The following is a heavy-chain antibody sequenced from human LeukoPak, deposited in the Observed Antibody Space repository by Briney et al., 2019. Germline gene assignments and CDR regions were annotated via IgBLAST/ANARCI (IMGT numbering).Heavy chain of an antibody. V-gene: IGHV4-4*02. CDR1: GGSISSSNW. J-gene: IGHJ4*02. CDR3: ARDCSGGSCTSGFDY. D-gene: IGHD2-15*01. CDR2: IYHSGST. Sequence: SETLSLTCAVSGGSISSSNWWSWVRQPPGKGLEWIGEIYHSGSTNYNPSLKSRVTISVDKSKNQFSLKLSSVTAADTAVYYCARDCSGGSCTSGFDYWGQGTLATVSS.